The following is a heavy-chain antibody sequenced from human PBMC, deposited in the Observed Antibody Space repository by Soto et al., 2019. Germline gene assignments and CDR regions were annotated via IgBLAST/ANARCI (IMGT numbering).Heavy chain of an antibody. J-gene: IGHJ5*02. CDR2: INKDGSAK. CDR3: AAASRVLDDH. D-gene: IGHD6-6*01. CDR1: GFTFNNYW. Sequence: EVQWVESGGGLVQPGGSLRLSCAASGFTFNNYWMFWARQAPGKGLEWLANINKDGSAKQYVDSVRGRFTISRDNAKNSLSLQMNSLRGEDTATYYCAAASRVLDDHWGQGIQVTVSS. V-gene: IGHV3-7*01.